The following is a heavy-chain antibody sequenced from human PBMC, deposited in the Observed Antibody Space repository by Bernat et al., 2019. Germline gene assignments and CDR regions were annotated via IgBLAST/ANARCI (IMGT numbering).Heavy chain of an antibody. CDR3: ARSYGEYRESGGDDALDI. D-gene: IGHD5-18*01. J-gene: IGHJ3*02. V-gene: IGHV3-33*02. CDR1: GFSFSIYA. Sequence: QLVESGGGVVQPGRSLRLSCAASGFSFSIYAMHWVRQSPGMGLEWVAVIWYDGSHKFYADSVKGRFAISRDNSKNTVFLQMNSLRAEDTALYYCARSYGEYRESGGDDALDIWGQGTMVTVSS. CDR2: IWYDGSHK.